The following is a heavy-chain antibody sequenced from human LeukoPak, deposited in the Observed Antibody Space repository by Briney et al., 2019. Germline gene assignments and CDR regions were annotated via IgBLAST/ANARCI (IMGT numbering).Heavy chain of an antibody. CDR2: IHSDGST. CDR3: ARLLYYGSGVNWFDP. D-gene: IGHD3-10*01. V-gene: IGHV3-53*04. Sequence: PGGSLRLSCAASGFTFSGSSMNCARPAPGKGLEWGSIIHSDGSTYYAESLKGRFSISRHNFKNTLYLQMNSLRTEDTAVYYCARLLYYGSGVNWFDPWGQGTLVTVSS. J-gene: IGHJ5*02. CDR1: GFTFSGSS.